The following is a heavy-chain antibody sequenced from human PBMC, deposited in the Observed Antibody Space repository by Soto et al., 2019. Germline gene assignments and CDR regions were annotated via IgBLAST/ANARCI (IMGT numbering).Heavy chain of an antibody. CDR2: IYSGGST. Sequence: PGGSLRLSCAASGFTVSSNYMSWVRQAPGKGLEWVSVIYSGGSTYYADSVKGRFTISRHNSKNTLYLQMNSLRAEDTAVYYCARDFNPSVPGSGDSALDAFDIWGQGTMVTVSS. CDR1: GFTVSSNY. D-gene: IGHD2-21*02. J-gene: IGHJ3*02. V-gene: IGHV3-53*04. CDR3: ARDFNPSVPGSGDSALDAFDI.